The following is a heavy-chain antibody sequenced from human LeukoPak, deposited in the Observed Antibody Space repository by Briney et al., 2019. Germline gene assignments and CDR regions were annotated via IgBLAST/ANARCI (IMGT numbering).Heavy chain of an antibody. Sequence: GGSLRLSCAASGFTFSSYGMPWVRQAPGKGLEWVAVIWYDGSNKYYADSVKGRFTISRDNSKNTLYLQMNSLRAEDTAVYYCARESAGEQWLVPVGWYYYYGMDVWGQGTTVTVSS. CDR2: IWYDGSNK. V-gene: IGHV3-33*01. D-gene: IGHD6-19*01. CDR3: ARESAGEQWLVPVGWYYYYGMDV. J-gene: IGHJ6*02. CDR1: GFTFSSYG.